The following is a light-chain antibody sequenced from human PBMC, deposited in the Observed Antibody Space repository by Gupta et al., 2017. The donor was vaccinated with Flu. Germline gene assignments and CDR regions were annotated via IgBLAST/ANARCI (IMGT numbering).Light chain of an antibody. CDR2: EVS. Sequence: DTVMTQTPLSLSVTPGQPASISCKSGQSLLHGDGRTYLHWYLQKSGHPPQLLIHEVSNRSPGVPDRFSGSGSGTDFTLKISRVEAEDVGVYYCMQSIELPYTFGRGTXLEIK. CDR3: MQSIELPYT. CDR1: QSLLHGDGRTY. J-gene: IGKJ2*01. V-gene: IGKV2D-29*01.